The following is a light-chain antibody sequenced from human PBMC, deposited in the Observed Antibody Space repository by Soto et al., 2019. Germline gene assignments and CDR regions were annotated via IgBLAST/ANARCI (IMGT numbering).Light chain of an antibody. CDR3: SSYTSSSTLS. J-gene: IGLJ1*01. Sequence: QSALTQPASVSGSPGQSITISCSGTSSDVGGYNYVSWYQQHPGKAPQVMIYDVSNRPSGVSNRFSGSKSGNTASLTIPGLQAEDEADYYCSSYTSSSTLSFGTGTKVTVL. CDR1: SSDVGGYNY. CDR2: DVS. V-gene: IGLV2-14*01.